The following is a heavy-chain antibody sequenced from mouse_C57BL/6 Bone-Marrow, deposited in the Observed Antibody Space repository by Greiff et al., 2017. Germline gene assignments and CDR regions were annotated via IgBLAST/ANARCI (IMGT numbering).Heavy chain of an antibody. CDR1: GFSLTSYG. D-gene: IGHD2-4*01. CDR3: AKSWDYDNYYAMDY. Sequence: QVQLQQSGPGLVQPSQSLSITCTVSGFSLTSYGVHWVRQSPGKGLEWLGVIWRGGSTDYNAAFMSRLSITKDNSKSQVFFKMNSLPEDDTAIYYCAKSWDYDNYYAMDYWGQGTSVTVSS. CDR2: IWRGGST. V-gene: IGHV2-5*01. J-gene: IGHJ4*01.